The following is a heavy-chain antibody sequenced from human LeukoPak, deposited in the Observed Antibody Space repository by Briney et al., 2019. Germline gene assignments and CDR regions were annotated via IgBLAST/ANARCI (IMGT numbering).Heavy chain of an antibody. V-gene: IGHV3-11*04. J-gene: IGHJ6*03. CDR3: AREGARQNYYYYMDV. Sequence: GSLRLSCAASGFTFSDYYMSWIRQAPGKGLEWVSYISSSGSTIYYADSVKGRFIISRDDAKNSLYLQMNSLRAEDTAVYYCAREGARQNYYYYMDVWGKGTTVTVSS. CDR1: GFTFSDYY. CDR2: ISSSGSTI.